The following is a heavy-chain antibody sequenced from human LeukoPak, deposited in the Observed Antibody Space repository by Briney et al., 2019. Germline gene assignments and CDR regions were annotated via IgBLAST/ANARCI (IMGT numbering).Heavy chain of an antibody. J-gene: IGHJ4*02. CDR2: INHSGSA. CDR1: GGSFSGYQ. Sequence: SETLSLTCAVFGGSFSGYQWGWIRQPPGMGLEWIGEINHSGSANYNPSLKSRVTISVDASKKQFSLKLSSVTAADTAVYYCARGRDEGSTWPPYFRYWGQGSLVTVSS. V-gene: IGHV4-34*01. CDR3: ARGRDEGSTWPPYFRY. D-gene: IGHD6-13*01.